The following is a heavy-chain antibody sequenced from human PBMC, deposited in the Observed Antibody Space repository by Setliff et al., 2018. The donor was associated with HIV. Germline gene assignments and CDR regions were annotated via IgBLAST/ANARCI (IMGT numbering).Heavy chain of an antibody. V-gene: IGHV1-3*01. D-gene: IGHD3-10*01. J-gene: IGHJ6*02. CDR2: INAGNGNT. Sequence: ASVKVSCKASGYTFTSYAMHWVRQAPGQRLEWMGWINAGNGNTKYSQKFQGRVTITRDTSASTAYMELNSLTSEDTAVYYCARFGVAYGIDVWGQGTTVTVSS. CDR1: GYTFTSYA. CDR3: ARFGVAYGIDV.